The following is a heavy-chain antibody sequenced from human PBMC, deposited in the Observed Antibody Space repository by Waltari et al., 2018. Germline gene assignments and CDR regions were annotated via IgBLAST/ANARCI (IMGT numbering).Heavy chain of an antibody. V-gene: IGHV4-34*01. Sequence: QVQLQQWGAGLLKPSETLSLTCAVYGGSFSGYYWSWIRKHPGKGLEWIGEINHSGSTNYNPSLKSRVTISVDTSKNQFSLKLSSVTAADTAVYYCARGRSLITIFGVVIIPFDYWGQGTLVTVSS. J-gene: IGHJ4*02. CDR2: INHSGST. CDR3: ARGRSLITIFGVVIIPFDY. CDR1: GGSFSGYY. D-gene: IGHD3-3*01.